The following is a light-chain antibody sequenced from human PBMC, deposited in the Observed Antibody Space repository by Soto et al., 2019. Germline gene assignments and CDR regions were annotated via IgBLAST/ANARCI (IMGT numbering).Light chain of an antibody. CDR2: DTS. Sequence: QAVVTQDPSLTVSPGGTVTLTCGSSTGAVASGHYPYWFQQKSGQAPRTLIYDTSNTHSCTPARLSGSLLGGKAALPLSGAQPEDEADYYCLLAYSGVRVFGGGTKFTVL. V-gene: IGLV7-46*01. CDR1: TGAVASGHY. J-gene: IGLJ3*02. CDR3: LLAYSGVRV.